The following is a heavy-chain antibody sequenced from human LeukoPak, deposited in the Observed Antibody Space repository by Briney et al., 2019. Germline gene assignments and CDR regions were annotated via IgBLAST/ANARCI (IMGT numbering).Heavy chain of an antibody. CDR1: GFTFSSYW. CDR2: IKQDGSEK. J-gene: IGHJ4*02. Sequence: GGSLRLSCAASGFTFSSYWMSWVRQAPGKGLEWVANIKQDGSEKYYVDSVKGRFTISRDNAKNSLYLQMNSLRAEGTAVYYCARITSPILLWFGELSYYFDYWGQGTLVTVSS. V-gene: IGHV3-7*01. CDR3: ARITSPILLWFGELSYYFDY. D-gene: IGHD3-10*01.